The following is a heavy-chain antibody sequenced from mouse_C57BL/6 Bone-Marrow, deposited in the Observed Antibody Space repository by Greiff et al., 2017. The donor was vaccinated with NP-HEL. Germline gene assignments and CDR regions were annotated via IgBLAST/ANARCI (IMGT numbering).Heavy chain of an antibody. CDR1: GYTFTSYG. Sequence: QVHVKQSGAELARPGASVKLSCKASGYTFTSYGISWVKQRTGQGLEWIGEIYPRSGNTYYNEKFKGKATLTADKSSSTAYMELRSLTSEDSAVSLCAKFARYCAVDYCGQGNSVPVSA. J-gene: IGHJ4*01. CDR2: IYPRSGNT. V-gene: IGHV1-81*01. CDR3: AKFARYCAVDY.